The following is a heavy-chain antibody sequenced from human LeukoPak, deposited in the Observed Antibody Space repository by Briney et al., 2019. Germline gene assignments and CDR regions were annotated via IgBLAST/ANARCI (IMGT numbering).Heavy chain of an antibody. CDR2: ISESSGPV. CDR1: GFTFIFYS. Sequence: GGSLRLSCAASGFTFIFYSMNWVRQAPGKRLEWVSYISESSGPVYYADSVKGRFTISRDNAKNSVYLQMNSLRDEDTAVYYCARGYPADYWGQGALVTVSS. J-gene: IGHJ4*02. V-gene: IGHV3-48*02. CDR3: ARGYPADY. D-gene: IGHD1-26*01.